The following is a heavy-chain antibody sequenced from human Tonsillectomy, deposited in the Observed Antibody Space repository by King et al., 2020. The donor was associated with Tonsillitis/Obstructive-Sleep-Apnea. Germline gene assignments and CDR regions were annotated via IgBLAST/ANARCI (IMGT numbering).Heavy chain of an antibody. CDR1: GFTLSNYD. CDR2: IGTAGDT. V-gene: IGHV3-13*04. CDR3: ARGYCSSATCYGGENIDD. J-gene: IGHJ4*02. Sequence: DVQLVESGGGLVQPGGSLRLSCAASGFTLSNYDMHWVRQATGKGLEWVSAIGTAGDTYYPGSVKGRFTISRDNAKNSLYLQMNSLRVGDTAVYYCARGYCSSATCYGGENIDDWGQGTLVTVSS. D-gene: IGHD2-2*01.